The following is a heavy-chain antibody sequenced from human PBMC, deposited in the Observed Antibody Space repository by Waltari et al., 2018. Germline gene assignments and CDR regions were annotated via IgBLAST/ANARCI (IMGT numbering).Heavy chain of an antibody. CDR2: IIPIFGTA. D-gene: IGHD2-15*01. J-gene: IGHJ4*02. V-gene: IGHV1-69*05. CDR1: GGTFSSYA. Sequence: QVQLVQSGAEVKKPGSSVKVSCKASGGTFSSYAISWVRQAPGQGLEWMGGIIPIFGTANYAQKFQGRVTITTDESTSTAYMELSSLRSEDTAVYYCARLYCSGGSCYSGGDYFDYWGQGTLVTVSS. CDR3: ARLYCSGGSCYSGGDYFDY.